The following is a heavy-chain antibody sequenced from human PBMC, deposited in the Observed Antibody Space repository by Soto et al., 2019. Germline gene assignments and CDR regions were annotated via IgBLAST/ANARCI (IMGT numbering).Heavy chain of an antibody. CDR1: EFSCGSSS. CDR2: ISSSSSYI. J-gene: IGHJ4*02. CDR3: ADGGEYGDC. V-gene: IGHV3-21*04. Sequence: GGSLRLSCSASEFSCGSSSITWARQAPGKGLEWVSSISSSSSYIYYAGSVKGRFTISRDNAKNSLNLQMNSLRAVATGLYYCADGGEYGDCSGQRNLGSVSA. D-gene: IGHD4-17*01.